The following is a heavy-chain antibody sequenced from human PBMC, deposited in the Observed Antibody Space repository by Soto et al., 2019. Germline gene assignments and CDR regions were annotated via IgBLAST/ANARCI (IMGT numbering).Heavy chain of an antibody. D-gene: IGHD6-19*01. CDR2: ISGGGGGT. CDR3: AKCVQWMVGVFDY. CDR1: GFTFNNYA. V-gene: IGHV3-23*01. Sequence: VQLLESGGGLLQPGGSLRLSCAASGFTFNNYAMAWVRQAPGKGLEWVSTISGGGGGTSYADSVKGRFTLSRDNSKNMMYLYMDSLGVEETDVYYCAKCVQWMVGVFDYWGQGTLVSVSS. J-gene: IGHJ4*02.